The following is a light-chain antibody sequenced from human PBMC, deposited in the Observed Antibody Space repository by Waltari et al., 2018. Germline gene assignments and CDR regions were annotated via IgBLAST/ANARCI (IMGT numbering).Light chain of an antibody. Sequence: EIVLTQSPATLSLSPGERATLSCRASQSVRSDLAWYQQKLGQAPRLLIYDASKRATGIPARFSGSGSGTDFTLTISSLEHEDFVVYYCQQRSSRPPTFGGGTKVEIK. CDR3: QQRSSRPPT. V-gene: IGKV3-11*01. CDR1: QSVRSD. CDR2: DAS. J-gene: IGKJ4*01.